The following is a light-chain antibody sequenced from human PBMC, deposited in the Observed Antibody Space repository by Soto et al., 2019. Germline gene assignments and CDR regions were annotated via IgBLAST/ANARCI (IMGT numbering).Light chain of an antibody. CDR2: GAS. CDR3: QQYHSPPPRT. CDR1: QSVTTNY. Sequence: EIVLTQSPGTLSLSPGERATLSCRASQSVTTNYLAWYQQKPGQAPRLLIYGASTRATGIPDRFSGSGSGTGFTLTISRLEPEDCAVYYCQQYHSPPPRTFGQGTKVDIK. J-gene: IGKJ1*01. V-gene: IGKV3-20*01.